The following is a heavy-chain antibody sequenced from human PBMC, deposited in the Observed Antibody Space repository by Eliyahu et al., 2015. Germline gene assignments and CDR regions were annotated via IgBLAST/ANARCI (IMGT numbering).Heavy chain of an antibody. J-gene: IGHJ5*02. Sequence: QITLKESGPTLVKPTQTLTLTCTFSGFSLNTRGVGVGWIRQPPGKALEWLALIYWDDDKRFSPSLKSRLTITKDTSKNQVVLTMTNMDPVDTGTYYCAHSRRHTSGWNTNWFDPWGQGTLVTVSS. CDR2: IYWDDDK. D-gene: IGHD6-25*01. CDR3: AHSRRHTSGWNTNWFDP. CDR1: GFSLNTRGVG. V-gene: IGHV2-5*02.